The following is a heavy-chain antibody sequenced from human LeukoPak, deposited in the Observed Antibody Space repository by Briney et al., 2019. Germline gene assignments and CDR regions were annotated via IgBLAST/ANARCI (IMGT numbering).Heavy chain of an antibody. D-gene: IGHD3-16*02. CDR3: TKAWSYGFFYYGMDV. Sequence: GGSLRLSCVATGFTFSNYAMNWVRQAPGKGLEWVSGISGSDGSTYYADSVKGRFTISRDDRKNTLYLQMNSLRADDTAIHYCTKAWSYGFFYYGMDVWGQGTTVTVAS. CDR2: ISGSDGST. CDR1: GFTFSNYA. J-gene: IGHJ6*02. V-gene: IGHV3-23*01.